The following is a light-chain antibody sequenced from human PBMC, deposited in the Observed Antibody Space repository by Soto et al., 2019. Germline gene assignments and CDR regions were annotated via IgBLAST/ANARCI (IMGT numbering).Light chain of an antibody. J-gene: IGKJ3*01. V-gene: IGKV1-5*03. Sequence: DIQLTQSPSTLSASVGDRVTITCRASQSINTWLAWYQQKPGKAPKLLIYRASSLEGGVPSRFSGSGSGTEFTLTISSLHPDDFSNYYCQQYDSYSCTCGHGTKVDIK. CDR1: QSINTW. CDR3: QQYDSYSCT. CDR2: RAS.